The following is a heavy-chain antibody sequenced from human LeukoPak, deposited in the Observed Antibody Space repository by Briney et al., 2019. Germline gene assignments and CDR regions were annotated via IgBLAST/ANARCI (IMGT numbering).Heavy chain of an antibody. D-gene: IGHD3-22*01. J-gene: IGHJ1*01. CDR3: ARVECDSSRCYQYFHH. V-gene: IGHV1-2*02. CDR1: GYTLIGYY. CDR2: INPNSGGA. Sequence: GASVKVSCKASGYTLIGYYLHWVRQAPGQGLEWMGWINPNSGGANYEQKFQGRVTMTRDTSISTAYLELSRLRPDDTAVYYCARVECDSSRCYQYFHHWGQGTLVTVS.